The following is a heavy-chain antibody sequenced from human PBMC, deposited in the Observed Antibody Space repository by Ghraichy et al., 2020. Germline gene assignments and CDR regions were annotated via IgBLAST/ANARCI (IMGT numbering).Heavy chain of an antibody. Sequence: SETLSLTCTVSGGSISTYYWNWIRQTPGKGLEWIGYIYYTGSTNYNPSLESRVTISLDTSKNQFSLRLTSVTAADTAVYYCARRICSDTFCSPPEDNWLDPWGQGILVTVSS. D-gene: IGHD2-15*01. V-gene: IGHV4-59*08. CDR3: ARRICSDTFCSPPEDNWLDP. J-gene: IGHJ5*02. CDR2: IYYTGST. CDR1: GGSISTYY.